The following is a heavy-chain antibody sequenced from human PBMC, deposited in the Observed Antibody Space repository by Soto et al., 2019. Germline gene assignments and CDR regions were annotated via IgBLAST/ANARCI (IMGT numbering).Heavy chain of an antibody. J-gene: IGHJ4*02. V-gene: IGHV3-33*01. CDR3: ASLEFDY. Sequence: QVQLVESGGGVVQPGGSLRLSCAASGITFSSYGMHWVRQAPGKGLEWVSLIWYDGSKKYYADSVKGRFTISRDNSKNTVYLQMNSLRAEDTAVYYCASLEFDYWGQGTLVTVSS. CDR1: GITFSSYG. CDR2: IWYDGSKK.